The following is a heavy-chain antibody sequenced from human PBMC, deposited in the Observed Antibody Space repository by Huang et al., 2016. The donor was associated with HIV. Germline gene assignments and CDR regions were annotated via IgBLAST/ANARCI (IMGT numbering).Heavy chain of an antibody. J-gene: IGHJ3*02. Sequence: EVQLVQSGAVVKKPGESLKISCKGSGYTFNGYWIGWVRQMPGKGPEWRGIISPGGADTTCSPSFQGQVASTADKSISTAYLQWSGLKASDTARYYWAGQGVGDFVVEATGLGAFDIWGQGTMVTVSS. D-gene: IGHD2-2*01. CDR3: AGQGVGDFVVEATGLGAFDI. V-gene: IGHV5-51*01. CDR2: ISPGGADT. CDR1: GYTFNGYW.